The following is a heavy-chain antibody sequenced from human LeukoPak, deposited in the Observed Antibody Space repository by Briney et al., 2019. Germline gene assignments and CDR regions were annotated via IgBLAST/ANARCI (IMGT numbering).Heavy chain of an antibody. D-gene: IGHD3-16*02. CDR3: ARVEVIGSTRYXDY. CDR2: IYYVGNT. V-gene: IGHV4-31*03. J-gene: IGHJ4*02. CDR1: GGSISSGGNY. Sequence: PSETLSLTCTVSGGSISSGGNYWSWLRQLPGKGLEWIGYIYYVGNTNYNPSLKSRLSMSVDTSNNQFSLRLTSVTAADTAVYYCARVEVIGSTRYXDYWGQGAMVGVSS.